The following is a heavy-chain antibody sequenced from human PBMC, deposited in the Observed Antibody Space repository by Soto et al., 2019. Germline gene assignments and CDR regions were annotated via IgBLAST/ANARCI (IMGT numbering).Heavy chain of an antibody. V-gene: IGHV4-30-4*01. CDR1: CGSISSGDYY. Sequence: PSETLSLTCTVSCGSISSGDYYWSWIRQPPGKGLEWIGYIYYSGSTYYNPSLKSRVTISVDTSKNQFSLKLSSVTAADTAVYYCARMSRGYSYGPDYWGQGTLVTVSS. CDR2: IYYSGST. CDR3: ARMSRGYSYGPDY. D-gene: IGHD5-18*01. J-gene: IGHJ4*02.